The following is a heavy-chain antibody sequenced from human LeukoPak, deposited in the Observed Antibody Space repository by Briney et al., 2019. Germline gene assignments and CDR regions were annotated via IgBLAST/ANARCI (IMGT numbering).Heavy chain of an antibody. V-gene: IGHV4-34*01. J-gene: IGHJ4*02. CDR3: ASENCYGSGSYSYDY. CDR2: IDHSGST. Sequence: LETLSLTCAVYGGSFSGYYWSWIRQPPGKGLEWIGEIDHSGSTNYNPSLKSRVTISVDTSKNQFSLKLSSVTAADTAVYYCASENCYGSGSYSYDYWGQGTLVTVSS. D-gene: IGHD3-10*01. CDR1: GGSFSGYY.